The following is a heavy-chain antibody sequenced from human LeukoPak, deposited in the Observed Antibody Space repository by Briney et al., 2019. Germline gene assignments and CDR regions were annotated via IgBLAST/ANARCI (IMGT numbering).Heavy chain of an antibody. V-gene: IGHV4-39*07. CDR3: ARDVVSYSSSSFDY. J-gene: IGHJ4*02. CDR1: GGSISSSSYY. D-gene: IGHD6-6*01. CDR2: IYYSGST. Sequence: PSETLSLTCTVSGGSISSSSYYWGWIRQPPGKGLEWIGSIYYSGSTYYNPSLKSRVTISVDTSKNQFSLKLSSVTAADTAVYYCARDVVSYSSSSFDYWSQGTLVTVSP.